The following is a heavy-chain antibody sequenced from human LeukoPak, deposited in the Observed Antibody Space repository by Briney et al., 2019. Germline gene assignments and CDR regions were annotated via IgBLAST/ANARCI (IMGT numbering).Heavy chain of an antibody. CDR3: ARAVAYYFDY. Sequence: ASVKVSCKASEYSFISYYIHWVRPAPGQGLEWMGIINPRAGSTSYAQKFQDRVTMTRDTSTSTVYMELSSLRSEDTAVYYCARAVAYYFDYWGQGTLVTVSS. CDR2: INPRAGST. V-gene: IGHV1-46*01. CDR1: EYSFISYY. J-gene: IGHJ4*02.